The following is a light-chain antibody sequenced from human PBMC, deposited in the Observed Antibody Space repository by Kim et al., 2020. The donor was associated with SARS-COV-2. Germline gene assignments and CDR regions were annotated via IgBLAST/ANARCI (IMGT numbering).Light chain of an antibody. CDR3: QQFGSSPPYA. V-gene: IGKV3-20*01. Sequence: PGERATLSGRASQSVSSSSLAWYQLKPGQAPRLLIYGASSRATGIPDRFSGSGSGTDFTLTISRLEPEDFAVYYCQQFGSSPPYAFGQGTKLEI. J-gene: IGKJ2*01. CDR1: QSVSSSS. CDR2: GAS.